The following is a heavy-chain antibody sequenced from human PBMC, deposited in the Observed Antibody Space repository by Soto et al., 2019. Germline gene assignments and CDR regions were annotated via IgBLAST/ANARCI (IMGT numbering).Heavy chain of an antibody. CDR3: VRDRGSSSWYEFDY. D-gene: IGHD6-13*01. Sequence: QVQLVQSGAEVKNPGASVKVSCKTSGYTFISNGISCVRQAPGHGLEWMGWISAYNGNTNYAQKFQDRVTMTRDTSTSTAYMELRGLRSDDTAVYYCVRDRGSSSWYEFDYWGQGTLVTVSS. V-gene: IGHV1-18*01. CDR1: GYTFISNG. J-gene: IGHJ4*02. CDR2: ISAYNGNT.